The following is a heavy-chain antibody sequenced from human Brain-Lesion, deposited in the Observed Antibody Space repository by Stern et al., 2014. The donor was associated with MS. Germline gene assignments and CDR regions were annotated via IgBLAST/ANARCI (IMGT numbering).Heavy chain of an antibody. D-gene: IGHD2-15*01. Sequence: QVQLVESGPGLVKPSETLSLTCTVAGGSVSSTSYAWAWIRQPPGKGLEWIGTIYYSGNTYYSPSLKSRLTISLHTSKNQFSLQLRSVTAADTAVYYCAGEEDIRYCSGGSCTGNWFDPWGQGTLVTVSS. CDR1: GGSVSSTSYA. CDR3: AGEEDIRYCSGGSCTGNWFDP. CDR2: IYYSGNT. J-gene: IGHJ5*02. V-gene: IGHV4-39*01.